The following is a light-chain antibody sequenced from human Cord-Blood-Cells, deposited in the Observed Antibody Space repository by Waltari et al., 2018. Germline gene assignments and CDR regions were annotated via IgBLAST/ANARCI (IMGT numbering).Light chain of an antibody. CDR1: PSVSSN. CDR2: GAS. Sequence: EIVMTQSPATLSVSPGARATLSCRASPSVSSNLAWYQQKPGQAPRLLSYGASTRATGIPARFSGSGSGTEFTLTISSLQSEDFAVYYCQQYNNWPMYTFGQGTKLEIK. CDR3: QQYNNWPMYT. J-gene: IGKJ2*01. V-gene: IGKV3-15*01.